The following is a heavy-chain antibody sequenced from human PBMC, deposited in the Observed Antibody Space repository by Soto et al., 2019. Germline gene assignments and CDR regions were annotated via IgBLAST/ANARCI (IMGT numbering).Heavy chain of an antibody. D-gene: IGHD3-22*01. CDR2: INAGNGNT. CDR3: ARGLLGPDYYYYYYMDY. CDR1: GYTFTSYA. V-gene: IGHV1-3*01. Sequence: ASVKVSCKASGYTFTSYAMHWVRQAPGQRLEWMGWINAGNGNTKYSQKFQGRVTITRDTSASTAYMELSSLRSEDTAVYYCARGLLGPDYYYYYYMDYWGQGTLVTVSS. J-gene: IGHJ4*02.